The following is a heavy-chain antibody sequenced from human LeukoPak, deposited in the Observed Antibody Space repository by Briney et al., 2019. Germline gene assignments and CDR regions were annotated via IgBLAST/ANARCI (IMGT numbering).Heavy chain of an antibody. J-gene: IGHJ4*02. CDR1: GFTFSSYA. CDR2: ISYDGSNK. Sequence: GGSLRLSCAASGFTFSSYAMHWVRQAPGKGLEWVAVISYDGSNKYYADSVKGRFTISRDNSKNTLYLQMNSLRAEDTAVYYCARDLLVETYYSPFDYWGQGTLVTVSS. D-gene: IGHD3-22*01. CDR3: ARDLLVETYYSPFDY. V-gene: IGHV3-30*04.